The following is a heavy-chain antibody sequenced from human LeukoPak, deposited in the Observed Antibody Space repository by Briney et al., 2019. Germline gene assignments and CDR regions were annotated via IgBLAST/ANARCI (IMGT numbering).Heavy chain of an antibody. CDR1: GFTFTSSA. CDR3: TARYYYDSSGYYY. Sequence: ASVKVSCKASGFTFTSSAMQWVRQARGQRLEWIGWIVVSSGNTNYAQKFQERVTITRDMSTSTAYMELSSLRSEDTAVYYCTARYYYDSSGYYYWGQGTLVTVSS. V-gene: IGHV1-58*02. D-gene: IGHD3-22*01. J-gene: IGHJ4*02. CDR2: IVVSSGNT.